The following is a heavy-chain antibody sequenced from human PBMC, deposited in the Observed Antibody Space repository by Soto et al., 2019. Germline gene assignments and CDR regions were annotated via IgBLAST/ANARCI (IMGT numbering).Heavy chain of an antibody. CDR2: IWYDGSNK. CDR3: AREYYDILTGPTPETSNPDY. D-gene: IGHD3-9*01. J-gene: IGHJ4*02. Sequence: GGSLRLSCAASGFTFSSYGMHWVRQAPGKGLEWVAVIWYDGSNKYYADSVKGRFTISRDNSKNTLYLQMNSLRAEATAVYYCAREYYDILTGPTPETSNPDYWGQGTLVTVSS. V-gene: IGHV3-33*01. CDR1: GFTFSSYG.